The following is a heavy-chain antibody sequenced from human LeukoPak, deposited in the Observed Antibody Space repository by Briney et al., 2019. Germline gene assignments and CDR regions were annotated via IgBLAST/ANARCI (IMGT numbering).Heavy chain of an antibody. CDR2: ISSGSTI. CDR3: ARELQQLWRPIDY. V-gene: IGHV3-21*05. Sequence: GGSLRLSCATSGFSFSSYAMSWVRQAPGKGLEWVSYISSGSTIYYADSVKGRFTISRDNAKNSVYLQMNSLRAEDTAVYYCARELQQLWRPIDYWGQGTLVTVSS. CDR1: GFSFSSYA. J-gene: IGHJ4*02. D-gene: IGHD5-18*01.